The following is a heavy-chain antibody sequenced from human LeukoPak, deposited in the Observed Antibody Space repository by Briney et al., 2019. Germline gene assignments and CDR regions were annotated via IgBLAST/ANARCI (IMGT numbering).Heavy chain of an antibody. CDR2: IYYSGST. CDR1: GGSISSYY. CDR3: ARAASLPMVTPDFDY. J-gene: IGHJ4*02. Sequence: SETLSLTCTVSGGSISSYYWSWIRQPPGKGLEWIGYIYYSGSTNYNPSLKSRVTISVDTSKNQFSLKLSSVTAADTAVYYCARAASLPMVTPDFDYWAREPWSPSPQ. D-gene: IGHD5-18*01. V-gene: IGHV4-59*01.